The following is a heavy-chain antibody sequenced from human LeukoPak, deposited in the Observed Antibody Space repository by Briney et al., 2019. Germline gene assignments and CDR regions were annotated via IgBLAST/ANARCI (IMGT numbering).Heavy chain of an antibody. D-gene: IGHD2-15*01. CDR2: ISSSGSTI. Sequence: GGSLRLSCAASGFTFSDYYMSWIRQAPGKGLEWVSYISSSGSTIYYADSVKGRFTISRDNAKNSLYLQMNSLRAEDTAVYYCARDRCSGGSCYSRGWFDSWGQGTLVTVSS. CDR3: ARDRCSGGSCYSRGWFDS. V-gene: IGHV3-11*04. CDR1: GFTFSDYY. J-gene: IGHJ5*01.